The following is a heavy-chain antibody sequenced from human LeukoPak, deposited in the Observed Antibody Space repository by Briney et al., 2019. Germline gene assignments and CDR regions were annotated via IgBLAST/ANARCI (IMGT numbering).Heavy chain of an antibody. CDR1: GFTFNSYW. D-gene: IGHD6-19*01. CDR2: IKQDGSEK. Sequence: GWSLRLSCAASGFTFNSYWMRWVRQAPRKGLTWVANIKQDGSEKYYVHSLKGRFTITRDHAKNSLYLQMNSLRAEGTAVYYCAREGSGWYDNFDYWGQGTLVTVSS. V-gene: IGHV3-7*01. J-gene: IGHJ4*02. CDR3: AREGSGWYDNFDY.